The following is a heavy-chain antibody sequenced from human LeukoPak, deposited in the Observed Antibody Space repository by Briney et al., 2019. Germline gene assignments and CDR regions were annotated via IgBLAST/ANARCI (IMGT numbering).Heavy chain of an antibody. D-gene: IGHD2-15*01. CDR2: IYPGDSDT. CDR3: ARLAGYCSGGSCHRPTDY. V-gene: IGHV5-51*01. CDR1: GYSFTSYW. J-gene: IGHJ4*02. Sequence: GASLKASCKGSGYSFTSYWIGWVRQMRGKGLEWMGIIYPGDSDTRYSPSFQGQVTISADKSISTAYLQWSSLKASDTAMYYCARLAGYCSGGSCHRPTDYWGQGTLVTVSS.